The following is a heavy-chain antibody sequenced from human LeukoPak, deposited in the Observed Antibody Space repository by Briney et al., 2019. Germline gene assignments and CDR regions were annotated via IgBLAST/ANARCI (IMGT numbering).Heavy chain of an antibody. D-gene: IGHD4-17*01. CDR2: INTNTGNP. CDR1: GYTFTSYA. V-gene: IGHV7-4-1*02. J-gene: IGHJ5*02. Sequence: ASVKVSCKASGYTFTSYAMNWVRQAPGQGLEWMGWINTNTGNPTYAQGFTGRFVFSLDTSVSTAYLQISSLKAEDTAVYYCASHPPYGDYGDYWFDPWGQGTLVTVSS. CDR3: ASHPPYGDYGDYWFDP.